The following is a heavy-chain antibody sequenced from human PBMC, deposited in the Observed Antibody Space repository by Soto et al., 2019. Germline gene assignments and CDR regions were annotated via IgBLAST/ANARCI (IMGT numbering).Heavy chain of an antibody. D-gene: IGHD3-16*01. CDR3: AKNDCAYTSCQLVAH. CDR2: ISGAGNSA. J-gene: IGHJ4*02. Sequence: EVQLLESGGGLVQPGGSLRLSCAASGFTFSSFAMSWVRQAPGKGLEWVSAISGAGNSASHANSVQGRFIISRDNSKNPTFLQMGSLRAEDPATYYCAKNDCAYTSCQLVAHWGQGTVVTVSS. V-gene: IGHV3-23*01. CDR1: GFTFSSFA.